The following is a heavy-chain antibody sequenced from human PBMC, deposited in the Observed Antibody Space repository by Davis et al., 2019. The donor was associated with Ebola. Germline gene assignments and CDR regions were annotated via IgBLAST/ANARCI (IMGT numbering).Heavy chain of an antibody. CDR1: GFTFSTYS. Sequence: GGSLRLSCAASGFTFSTYSLDWVRQAPGKGLEWVSSISGSGNYIYYADSVKGRFTISRDNAKNTLYLQMNTLRVGDTAVYFCARSIYDSSGRYYGYYGMDVWGQGTTVTVSS. D-gene: IGHD3-22*01. CDR3: ARSIYDSSGRYYGYYGMDV. CDR2: ISGSGNYI. V-gene: IGHV3-21*01. J-gene: IGHJ6*02.